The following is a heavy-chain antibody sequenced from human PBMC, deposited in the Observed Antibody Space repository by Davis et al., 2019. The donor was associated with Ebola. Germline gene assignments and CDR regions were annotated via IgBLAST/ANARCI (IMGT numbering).Heavy chain of an antibody. D-gene: IGHD1-1*01. V-gene: IGHV3-7*01. J-gene: IGHJ4*02. Sequence: GESLKISCAASGFTFSSYWMSWVRQAPGKGLEWVANIKQDGSEKYYVDPVKGRFTISRDNAKNSLYLQMNSLRAEDTAVYYCASLELETQQGADWGQGTLVTVSS. CDR1: GFTFSSYW. CDR3: ASLELETQQGAD. CDR2: IKQDGSEK.